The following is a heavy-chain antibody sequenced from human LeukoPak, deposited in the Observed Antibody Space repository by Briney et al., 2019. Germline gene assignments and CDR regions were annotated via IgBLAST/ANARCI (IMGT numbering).Heavy chain of an antibody. V-gene: IGHV3-23*01. CDR1: GFTFSSYA. Sequence: GGSLRLSCAASGFTFSSYAMSWVRQAPGKGLEWVSSISDSGGTAYYADSGKGRFSISRDNSKNTLYLQMSSLRADDTAVYYCAKTAVTGKVAGSDCWGQGTLVTVSS. CDR2: ISDSGGTA. D-gene: IGHD6-19*01. CDR3: AKTAVTGKVAGSDC. J-gene: IGHJ4*02.